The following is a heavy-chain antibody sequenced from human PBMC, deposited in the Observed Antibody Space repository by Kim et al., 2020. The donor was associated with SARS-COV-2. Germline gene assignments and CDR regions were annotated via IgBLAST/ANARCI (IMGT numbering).Heavy chain of an antibody. V-gene: IGHV4-31*02. CDR3: ARDSTMVRGLRGMDV. J-gene: IGHJ6*02. Sequence: PDLKSRVTISIDTSKNQFPLKLSSGTAADTAVYYCARDSTMVRGLRGMDVWGQGTTVTVSS. D-gene: IGHD3-10*01.